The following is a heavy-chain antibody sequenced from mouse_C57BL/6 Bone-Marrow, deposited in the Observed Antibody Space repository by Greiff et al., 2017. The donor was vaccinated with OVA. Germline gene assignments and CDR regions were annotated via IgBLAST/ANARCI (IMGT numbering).Heavy chain of an antibody. J-gene: IGHJ3*01. V-gene: IGHV10-1*01. CDR1: GFCFNTYA. CDR2: IRSKSNNYAT. Sequence: EAGGGLVQPKGSLKLSCAASGFCFNTYAMNWVRQAPGKGLEWVARIRSKSNNYATYYADSVKDRFTISRDDSESMLYLQMNNLKTEDTAMYYCVAGGWRFAYWGQGTLVTVSA. CDR3: VAGGWRFAY.